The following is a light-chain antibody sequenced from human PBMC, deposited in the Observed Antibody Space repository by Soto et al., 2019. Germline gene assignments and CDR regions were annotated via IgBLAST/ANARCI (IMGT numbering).Light chain of an antibody. CDR1: SSDVGGYDF. J-gene: IGLJ1*01. CDR3: ISYTNSHTRV. V-gene: IGLV2-14*01. Sequence: SALTQPASVSGAPGQSITISCTGTSSDVGGYDFVSWYQHHPGKVPKLIIYDVNNRPSGLSNRFSGSKSGNTASLTISGLQTDDEADYYCISYTNSHTRVFGTGTKLTVL. CDR2: DVN.